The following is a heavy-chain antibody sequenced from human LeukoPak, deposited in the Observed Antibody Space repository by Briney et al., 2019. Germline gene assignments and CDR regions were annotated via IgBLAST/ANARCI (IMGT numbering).Heavy chain of an antibody. J-gene: IGHJ5*02. CDR1: GFTFSSYS. Sequence: GGSLRLSCAASGFTFSSYSMNWVRQSPGKGLEWVSSISSSSYIYYADSVKGRFTISRDNAKNALYLQMNSLRAEDTAVYYCARAHANWFAPWGQGPLVTVSS. CDR3: ARAHANWFAP. CDR2: ISSSSYI. V-gene: IGHV3-21*01.